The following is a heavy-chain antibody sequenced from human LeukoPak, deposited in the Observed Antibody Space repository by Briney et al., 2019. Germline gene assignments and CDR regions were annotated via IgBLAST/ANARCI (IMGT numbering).Heavy chain of an antibody. CDR3: AKAGQIRYFDWLIDY. J-gene: IGHJ4*02. CDR2: ISYDGSNK. V-gene: IGHV3-30*04. Sequence: GGSLRLSCAASGFTFSSYAMHWVRQAPGKGLEWVAVISYDGSNKYYADSVKGRFTISRDNSKNTLYLQMNSLRAEDTAVYYCAKAGQIRYFDWLIDYWGQGTLVTVSS. D-gene: IGHD3-9*01. CDR1: GFTFSSYA.